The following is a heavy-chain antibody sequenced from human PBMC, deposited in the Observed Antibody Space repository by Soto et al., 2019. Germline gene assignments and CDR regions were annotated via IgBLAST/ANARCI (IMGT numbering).Heavy chain of an antibody. CDR3: AKGGSSSWYDFDY. CDR2: ISWNSGSI. D-gene: IGHD6-13*01. Sequence: EAQLVESGGGLVQPGRSLRLSCAASGFTFDDYAMHWVRQAPGKGLEWVSGISWNSGSIGYADSVKGRFTISRDNAKNSLYLKMHSLRAEDTALYYCAKGGSSSWYDFDYWGQGTLVTVSS. J-gene: IGHJ4*02. CDR1: GFTFDDYA. V-gene: IGHV3-9*01.